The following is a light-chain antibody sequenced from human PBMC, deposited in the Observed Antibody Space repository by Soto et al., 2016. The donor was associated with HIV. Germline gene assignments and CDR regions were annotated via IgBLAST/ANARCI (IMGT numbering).Light chain of an antibody. CDR2: KAS. J-gene: IGKJ3*01. CDR1: QSISSW. CDR3: QQYNNYPLT. Sequence: DIQMTQSPSTLSASVGDRVTITCRASQSISSWSAWYQQKPGKAPKLLIYKASTLEFGVPSRFSGSGFGTEFTLTISSLQPDDFATYYCQQYNNYPLTFGPGTTVDI. V-gene: IGKV1-5*03.